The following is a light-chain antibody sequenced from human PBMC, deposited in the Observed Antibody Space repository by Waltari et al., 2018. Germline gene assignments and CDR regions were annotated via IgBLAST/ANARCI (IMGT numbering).Light chain of an antibody. V-gene: IGLV2-23*01. Sequence: QSALTQTDPGSPGQSITISCTGTSSDVGSYNLVSWYQQHPGKVPKFMIYEGSERPSGVSNRFSGTKSGNTATLTISGLQAEDEADYYCCSYAGSNSWVFGGGTKLTVV. J-gene: IGLJ3*02. CDR1: SSDVGSYNL. CDR2: EGS. CDR3: CSYAGSNSWV.